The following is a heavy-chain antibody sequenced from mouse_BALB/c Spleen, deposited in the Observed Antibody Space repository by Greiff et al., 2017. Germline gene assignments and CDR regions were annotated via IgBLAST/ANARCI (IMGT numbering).Heavy chain of an antibody. CDR3: ARDYGSIWYFDV. CDR1: GYTFTSYY. V-gene: IGHV1S56*01. J-gene: IGHJ1*01. Sequence: VQLQQSGPELVKPGASVRISCKASGYTFTSYYIHWVKQRPGQGLEWIGWIYPGNVNTKYNEKFKGKATLTADKSSSTAYMQLSSLTSEDSAVYFCARDYGSIWYFDVWGAGTTVTVSS. D-gene: IGHD1-1*01. CDR2: IYPGNVNT.